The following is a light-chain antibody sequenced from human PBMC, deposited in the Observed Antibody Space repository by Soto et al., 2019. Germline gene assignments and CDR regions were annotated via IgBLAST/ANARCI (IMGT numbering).Light chain of an antibody. V-gene: IGKV1-5*01. J-gene: IGKJ4*01. CDR2: DAS. CDR1: QSISSW. CDR3: QKHNSYSVVLT. Sequence: DIQMTHSPSTLSASVGDRVTITCRASQSISSWLAWYQQKPGKAPKLLIYDASSLESGVPSRLSGSGSGTEFTLSISSLQPDDFATYYCQKHNSYSVVLTFGGGIKVEIX.